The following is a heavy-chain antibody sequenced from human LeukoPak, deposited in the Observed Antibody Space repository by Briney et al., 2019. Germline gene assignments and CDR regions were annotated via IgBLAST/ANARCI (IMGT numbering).Heavy chain of an antibody. Sequence: GGSLRLSCAASGFTFSDHYMDWVRQAPGKGLEWVSAISGSGGSTYYADSVKGRFTISRDNSKNTLYLQMNSLRAEDTAVYYFAKYMSELIFPLDYWGQGTLVTVSS. V-gene: IGHV3-23*01. CDR2: ISGSGGST. J-gene: IGHJ4*02. D-gene: IGHD3-10*01. CDR3: AKYMSELIFPLDY. CDR1: GFTFSDHY.